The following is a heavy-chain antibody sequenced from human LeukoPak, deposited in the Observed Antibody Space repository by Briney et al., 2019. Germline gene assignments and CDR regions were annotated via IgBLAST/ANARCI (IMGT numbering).Heavy chain of an antibody. D-gene: IGHD3-9*01. CDR1: GYTFTSYD. J-gene: IGHJ4*02. Sequence: ASVKVSCKASGYTFTSYDINWVRQATGQGLEWMGWMNPNSGNTGYAQKFQGRITITRNTSIRTAYMELSSLRSEDTAVYYCAKDDYDILTGYYHGFDYWGQGTLVTVSS. CDR2: MNPNSGNT. V-gene: IGHV1-8*03. CDR3: AKDDYDILTGYYHGFDY.